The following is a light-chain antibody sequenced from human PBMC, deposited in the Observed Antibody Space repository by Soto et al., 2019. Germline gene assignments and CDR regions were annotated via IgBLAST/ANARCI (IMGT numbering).Light chain of an antibody. V-gene: IGKV3-15*01. CDR1: QSVSSN. CDR2: GAS. CDR3: QQYNNWPRT. J-gene: IGKJ1*01. Sequence: EIVLTQSPATLSLSPGEGATVSCRASQSVSSNLAWYHQKSGQSPRLLIYGASTRAAGIPARFSGSGSGTEFTLTINSLQSEDFAVYYCQQYNNWPRTFGQGAKVDIK.